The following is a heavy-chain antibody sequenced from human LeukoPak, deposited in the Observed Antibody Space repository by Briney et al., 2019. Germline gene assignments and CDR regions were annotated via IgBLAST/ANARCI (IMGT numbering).Heavy chain of an antibody. Sequence: GGSLRLSCAASGFTFSSYSMNWVRQAPGKGLGWVSSISSGSSFIYYADSVKGRFTISRDNARNSLYLQMNTLRAEDTAVYYCARSREGTTGMGQDYWGQGTLVTVSS. V-gene: IGHV3-21*01. J-gene: IGHJ4*02. CDR2: ISSGSSFI. CDR3: ARSREGTTGMGQDY. D-gene: IGHD1-1*01. CDR1: GFTFSSYS.